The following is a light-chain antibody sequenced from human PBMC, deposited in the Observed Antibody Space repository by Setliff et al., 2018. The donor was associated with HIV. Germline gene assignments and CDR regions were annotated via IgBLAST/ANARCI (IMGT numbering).Light chain of an antibody. CDR2: TNN. CDR1: SSNIGSNS. Sequence: SALTQPPSASGTPGQRVTISCSGSSSNIGSNSVSWYQQLPGTAPKLLISTNNHRPSRVPDRFSGSKSGTSASLAISGLQSEDEADYSCATWDDSLNGPVFGGGTKVTVL. V-gene: IGLV1-44*01. CDR3: ATWDDSLNGPV. J-gene: IGLJ3*02.